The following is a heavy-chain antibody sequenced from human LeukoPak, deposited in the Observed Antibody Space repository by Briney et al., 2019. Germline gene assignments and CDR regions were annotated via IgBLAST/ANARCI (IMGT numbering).Heavy chain of an antibody. CDR1: GFTFSSYG. CDR2: IWYDGSNK. V-gene: IGHV3-33*01. CDR3: ARDNSRFGDGMDV. Sequence: GGSLRLSCAASGFTFSSYGMHWVRQAPGKGLEWVAVIWYDGSNKYYADSVKGRFTIFRDNSKNTLYLQMNSLRAEDTAVYYCARDNSRFGDGMDVWGKGTTVTVSS. D-gene: IGHD3-10*01. J-gene: IGHJ6*04.